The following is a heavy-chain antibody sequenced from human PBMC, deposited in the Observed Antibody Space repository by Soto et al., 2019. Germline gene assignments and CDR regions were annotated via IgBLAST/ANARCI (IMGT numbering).Heavy chain of an antibody. CDR2: ISSSSSSM. J-gene: IGHJ6*02. CDR3: ARDWTYCSGGSCYYGMDV. D-gene: IGHD2-15*01. V-gene: IGHV3-48*02. CDR1: GFRFSAFR. Sequence: GGSLRLYCAASGFRFSAFRMNWVRQAPGKGLEWVSYISSSSSSMYYAGSVKGRFTISRDNAQNALFLQMNSLTDEDTAVYYCARDWTYCSGGSCYYGMDVWGRGTTVTVSS.